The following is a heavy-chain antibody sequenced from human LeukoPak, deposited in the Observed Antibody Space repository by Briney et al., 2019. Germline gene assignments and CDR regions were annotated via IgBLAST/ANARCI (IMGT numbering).Heavy chain of an antibody. CDR1: GFTSSGFTFSTYW. D-gene: IGHD3-3*02. CDR2: IKEDGTEK. V-gene: IGHV3-7*01. Sequence: GGSLRLSCAASGFTSSGFTFSTYWMSWVRQAPGRGLEWVANIKEDGTEKYYADSVKGRFTISRDNAKKSLYLQMNSLRVEDTAVYYCARDAFETRSLDYWGQGTLVTVSS. J-gene: IGHJ4*02. CDR3: ARDAFETRSLDY.